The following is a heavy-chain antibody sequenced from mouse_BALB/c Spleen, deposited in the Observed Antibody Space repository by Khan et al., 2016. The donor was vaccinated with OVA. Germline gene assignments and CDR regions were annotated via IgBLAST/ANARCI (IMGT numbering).Heavy chain of an antibody. J-gene: IGHJ4*01. Sequence: EVQLQESGPGLVKPSQSLSLTCTVAGYSITSDYAWNWIRQFPGNKLEWMGYISYSGSSGYNPSLNSRISITRHTSKNQFFLQLNSVTTEDTATYYCASDLGRYYAMDYWGQGTSVTVSS. CDR2: ISYSGSS. D-gene: IGHD4-1*01. V-gene: IGHV3-2*02. CDR1: GYSITSDYA. CDR3: ASDLGRYYAMDY.